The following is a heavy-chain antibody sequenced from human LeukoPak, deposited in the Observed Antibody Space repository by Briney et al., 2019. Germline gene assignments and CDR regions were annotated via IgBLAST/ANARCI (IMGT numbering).Heavy chain of an antibody. CDR2: ISYDGSNK. Sequence: GGSLRLSCAGSGFTFSSYAMHWVRQAPGKGLEWVVLISYDGSNKYYADSVKGRFTISRDNSKNTLYLQMNSLRAEDTAVYYCARDARWLGQGEYYFDYWGQGTLVTVSS. D-gene: IGHD3-16*01. J-gene: IGHJ4*02. CDR3: ARDARWLGQGEYYFDY. CDR1: GFTFSSYA. V-gene: IGHV3-30*03.